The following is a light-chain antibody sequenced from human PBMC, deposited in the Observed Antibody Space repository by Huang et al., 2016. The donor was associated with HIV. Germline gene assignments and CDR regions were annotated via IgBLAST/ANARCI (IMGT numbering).Light chain of an antibody. CDR1: QDISNY. CDR3: QHFDNLALT. Sequence: DIQMTQSPSSLSASVGDRVTITCQASQDISNYLNWYQQKPGKAPKLLSYDASNLETGVPSRVSGSGSGTDFTFTISSLQPEDIATYYCQHFDNLALTFGGGTKVQIK. CDR2: DAS. V-gene: IGKV1-33*01. J-gene: IGKJ4*01.